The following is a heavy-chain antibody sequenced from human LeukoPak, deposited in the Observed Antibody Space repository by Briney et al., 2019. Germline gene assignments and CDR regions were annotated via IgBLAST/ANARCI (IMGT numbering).Heavy chain of an antibody. D-gene: IGHD1-26*01. CDR1: GAFISSYY. V-gene: IGHV4-59*05. J-gene: IGHJ5*02. Sequence: SETLSLTCTVSGAFISSYYWSWIRQPPGKGLEWIGTIHYSGRTYYNPSLKSRVTISVDTSKNQFSLRMSSVTAADTAMYYCARNSGNYLGWFDPWGQGTLVTVSS. CDR3: ARNSGNYLGWFDP. CDR2: IHYSGRT.